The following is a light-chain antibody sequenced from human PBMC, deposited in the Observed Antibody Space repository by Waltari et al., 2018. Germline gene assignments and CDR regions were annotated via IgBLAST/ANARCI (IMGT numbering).Light chain of an antibody. Sequence: IVMTKSPATLSVSPGERATLSCRASQSVGGNLACYQQKPGQAPRLLIYGASTWVTGLPARFSGSGSETEFTLTISSVQSEDFAVYYCQQYNDWPLYTFGQGTKLEIK. CDR1: QSVGGN. J-gene: IGKJ2*01. CDR2: GAS. V-gene: IGKV3-15*01. CDR3: QQYNDWPLYT.